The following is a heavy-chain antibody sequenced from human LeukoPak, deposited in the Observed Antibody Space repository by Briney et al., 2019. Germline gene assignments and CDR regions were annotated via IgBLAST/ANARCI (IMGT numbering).Heavy chain of an antibody. J-gene: IGHJ4*02. CDR2: ISSSSSYI. Sequence: PGGSLRLSCAASGFTFSSYSMNWVRQAPGEGLEWVSSISSSSSYIYYADSVKGRFTISRDNAKNSLYLQMNSLRAEDTAVYYCARVYCSGGSCYLGFDYWGQGTLVTVSS. V-gene: IGHV3-21*01. CDR1: GFTFSSYS. CDR3: ARVYCSGGSCYLGFDY. D-gene: IGHD2-15*01.